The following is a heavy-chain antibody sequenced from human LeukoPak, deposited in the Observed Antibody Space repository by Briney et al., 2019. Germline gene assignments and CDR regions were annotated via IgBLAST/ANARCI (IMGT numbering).Heavy chain of an antibody. J-gene: IGHJ4*02. CDR1: GGSISSYY. D-gene: IGHD6-13*01. CDR2: INHSGST. Sequence: SETLSLTCTVSGGSISSYYWSWIRQPPGKGLEWIGEINHSGSTNYNPSLKSRVTISVDTSKNQFSLKLSSVTAADTAVYYCARSNPGIAAAGMLYFDYWGQGTLVTVSS. CDR3: ARSNPGIAAAGMLYFDY. V-gene: IGHV4-34*01.